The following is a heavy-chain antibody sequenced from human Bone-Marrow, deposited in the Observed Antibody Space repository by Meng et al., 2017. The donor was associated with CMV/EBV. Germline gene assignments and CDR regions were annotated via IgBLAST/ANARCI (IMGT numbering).Heavy chain of an antibody. J-gene: IGHJ3*02. CDR1: GGSISSSNW. V-gene: IGHV4-4*02. CDR2: IYYSGST. D-gene: IGHD3-3*01. Sequence: GSLRLSCAVSGGSISSSNWWSWIRQPPGKGLEWIGYIYYSGSTNYNPSLKSRVTISVDTSKNQFSLKLSSVTAADTAVYYCARALRPRASGLNAFDIWGQGTMVTVSS. CDR3: ARALRPRASGLNAFDI.